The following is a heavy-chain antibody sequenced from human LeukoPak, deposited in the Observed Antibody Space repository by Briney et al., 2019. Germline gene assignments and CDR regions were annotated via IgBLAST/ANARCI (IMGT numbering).Heavy chain of an antibody. V-gene: IGHV3-74*03. Sequence: GGSLRLSCAASGFTFSNSWMHWVRQAPGKGLVWVSRINSDGSSTMYADSVKGRFTISRDNAKNTLYLQMNSLRAEDTAVYYCARARLGWFGELFPDAFDIWGQGTMVTVSS. CDR1: GFTFSNSW. CDR3: ARARLGWFGELFPDAFDI. J-gene: IGHJ3*02. CDR2: INSDGSST. D-gene: IGHD3-10*01.